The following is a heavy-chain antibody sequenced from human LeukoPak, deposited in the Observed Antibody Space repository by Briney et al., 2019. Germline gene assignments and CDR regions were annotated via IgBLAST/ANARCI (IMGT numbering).Heavy chain of an antibody. V-gene: IGHV1-46*01. D-gene: IGHD3-3*01. CDR3: ARDGVVQKLVYMDI. CDR1: GYTFTNNY. J-gene: IGHJ6*03. Sequence: GASVKVSCKASGYTFTNNYIHWVRQAPGQGLEWMGVINPTDGSTSHAQKFQARLTMTRDMSTSTVYMALSSLRSEDTAVYYCARDGVVQKLVYMDIWGEGTTVSVSS. CDR2: INPTDGST.